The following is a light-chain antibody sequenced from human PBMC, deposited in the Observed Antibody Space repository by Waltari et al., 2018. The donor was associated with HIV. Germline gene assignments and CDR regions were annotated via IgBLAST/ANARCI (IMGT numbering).Light chain of an antibody. CDR3: SSYARNSPWL. V-gene: IGLV2-14*03. CDR1: ASDFGDYNY. Sequence: QSVLTQPASVSGAPGHSITISCTGTASDFGDYNYVSWYQQLPGKAPKLVIYDVTQRPSGISHSFSGSRSGTTASLTISGLQAEDEADYYCSSYARNSPWLFGGGTKLTVL. CDR2: DVT. J-gene: IGLJ2*01.